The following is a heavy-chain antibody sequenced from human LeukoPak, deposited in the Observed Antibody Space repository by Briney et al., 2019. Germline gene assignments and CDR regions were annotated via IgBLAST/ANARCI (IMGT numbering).Heavy chain of an antibody. D-gene: IGHD3-9*01. CDR2: IIPIFGTA. CDR1: GGTFSSYA. J-gene: IGHJ6*02. Sequence: EASVKVSCKASGGTFSSYAISWVRQAPGQGLEWMGGIIPIFGTANYAQKFQGRVTITADESTSTAYMELSSLRSEDTAVYYCARALPRGKYYDILTGYKYYYGMDVWGQGTTVTVSS. CDR3: ARALPRGKYYDILTGYKYYYGMDV. V-gene: IGHV1-69*13.